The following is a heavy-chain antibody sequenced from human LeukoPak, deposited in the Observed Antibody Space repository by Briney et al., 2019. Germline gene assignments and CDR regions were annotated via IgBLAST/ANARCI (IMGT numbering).Heavy chain of an antibody. Sequence: GASVKVSCKASGGTFSSYAISWVRQAPGQGLEWMGRIIPIFGTANYAQKFQGRVTITTDESTSTAYMELSSLRSEDTAVYYCARGACSCGSCCDYWGQGTLVTVSS. V-gene: IGHV1-69*05. J-gene: IGHJ4*02. CDR1: GGTFSSYA. D-gene: IGHD2-15*01. CDR2: IIPIFGTA. CDR3: ARGACSCGSCCDY.